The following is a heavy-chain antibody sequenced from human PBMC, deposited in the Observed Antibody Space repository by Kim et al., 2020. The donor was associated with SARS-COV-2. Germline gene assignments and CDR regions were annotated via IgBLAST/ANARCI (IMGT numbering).Heavy chain of an antibody. CDR1: GGTFSSYA. V-gene: IGHV1-69*13. J-gene: IGHJ5*02. Sequence: SVKVSCKASGGTFSSYAISWVRQAPGQGLEWMGGIIPIFGTANYAQKFQGRVTITADESTSTAYMELSSLRSEDTAVYYCARGGPNCEGGSCFLGAWFDPWGQGTLVTVSS. CDR2: IIPIFGTA. D-gene: IGHD2-15*01. CDR3: ARGGPNCEGGSCFLGAWFDP.